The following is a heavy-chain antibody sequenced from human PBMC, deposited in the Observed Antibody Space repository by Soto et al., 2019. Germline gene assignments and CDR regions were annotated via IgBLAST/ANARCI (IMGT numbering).Heavy chain of an antibody. Sequence: QVQLVQSGAEVKKPGASVKVSCKASGYTFTAYVMHWVRRAPGQSLEWMGWINAGNGYTTYSQKFQGRVTITRDTSATTAYMELSSLRSEDTAVYYCTREDYWGQGTLVTVSS. J-gene: IGHJ4*02. CDR3: TREDY. CDR1: GYTFTAYV. V-gene: IGHV1-3*01. CDR2: INAGNGYT.